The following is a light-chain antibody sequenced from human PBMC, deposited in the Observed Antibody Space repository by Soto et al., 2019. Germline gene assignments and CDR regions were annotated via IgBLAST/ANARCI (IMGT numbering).Light chain of an antibody. J-gene: IGLJ2*01. CDR3: CSYAGSYTFG. Sequence: QSALTQPRSVSGSPGQSVTISCTGTSSDVGGYNYVSWYQQHPGKAPKLMIYDVSKRPSGVPDRFSGSTSGNTASLTISGLPAEDEADYYCCSYAGSYTFGFGGGTQLTVL. CDR1: SSDVGGYNY. CDR2: DVS. V-gene: IGLV2-11*01.